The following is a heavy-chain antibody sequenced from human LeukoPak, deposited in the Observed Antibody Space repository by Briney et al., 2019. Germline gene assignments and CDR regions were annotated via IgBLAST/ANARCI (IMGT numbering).Heavy chain of an antibody. CDR1: GGSVSSGSYY. Sequence: SETLSLTCTVSGGSVSSGSYYWSWIRQPPGKRLEWIGNIYYSGGTNYNPSLKSRVTLSVDKSKNQFSLKLTSVTAADTAMYYCAKDLPGGGLDYWGQGTLVTVSS. CDR2: IYYSGGT. V-gene: IGHV4-61*01. CDR3: AKDLPGGGLDY. D-gene: IGHD3/OR15-3a*01. J-gene: IGHJ4*02.